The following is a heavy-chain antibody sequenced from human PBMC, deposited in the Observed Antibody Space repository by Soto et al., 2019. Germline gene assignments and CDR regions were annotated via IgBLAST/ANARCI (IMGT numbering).Heavy chain of an antibody. D-gene: IGHD3-3*02. V-gene: IGHV3-73*02. J-gene: IGHJ4*02. CDR2: IASRTHTYAT. CDR3: AGLMFTFFARFDY. Sequence: EVQLVESGGGLVQPGGSMKLTCAASGFTLSGSFIHWVRQASGKGLEWVGRIASRTHTYATAYGTSVQGRFTVSSDDAVNSAYLRMNGLKTEDSAVYFCAGLMFTFFARFDYWGRGILVPVSS. CDR1: GFTLSGSF.